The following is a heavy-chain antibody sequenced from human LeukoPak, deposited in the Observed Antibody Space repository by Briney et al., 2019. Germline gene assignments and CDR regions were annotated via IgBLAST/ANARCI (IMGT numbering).Heavy chain of an antibody. CDR3: ARDPVGDYGDY. V-gene: IGHV4-38-2*02. J-gene: IGHJ4*02. D-gene: IGHD4-17*01. CDR1: GYSISSGYY. CDR2: IFHSGST. Sequence: PSETLSLTCADSGYSISSGYYWGWIRQPPGKGLEWIGSIFHSGSTYYNPSLKSRVTISVDTSKNQFSLKLSSVTAADTAVYYCARDPVGDYGDYWGQGTLVTVSS.